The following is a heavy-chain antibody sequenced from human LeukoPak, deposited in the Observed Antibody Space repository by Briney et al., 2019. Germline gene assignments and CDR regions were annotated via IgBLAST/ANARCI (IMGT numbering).Heavy chain of an antibody. CDR3: AKDKDHSSGWYYYYGMDV. Sequence: PGGSLRLSCAASGFTFDDYAMHWVRQAPGKGLDWVSLISGVGGSTYYADSVKGRLTISSDNSKNTLYLQMNSLRTEDTALYYCAKDKDHSSGWYYYYGMDVWGQGTTVTVSS. D-gene: IGHD6-19*01. J-gene: IGHJ6*02. CDR2: ISGVGGST. CDR1: GFTFDDYA. V-gene: IGHV3-43*02.